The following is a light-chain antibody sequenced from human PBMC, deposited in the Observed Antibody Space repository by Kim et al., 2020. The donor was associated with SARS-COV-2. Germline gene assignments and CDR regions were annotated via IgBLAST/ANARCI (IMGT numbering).Light chain of an antibody. CDR2: QDS. V-gene: IGLV3-1*01. CDR3: QAWDSSTAV. J-gene: IGLJ1*01. Sequence: PGQTTSITCSGDKLGDKYACWYQQKPGQSPVLVIYQDSKRPSGIPERFSGSNSGNTATLTISGTQAMDEADYYCQAWDSSTAVFGTGTKVTVL. CDR1: KLGDKY.